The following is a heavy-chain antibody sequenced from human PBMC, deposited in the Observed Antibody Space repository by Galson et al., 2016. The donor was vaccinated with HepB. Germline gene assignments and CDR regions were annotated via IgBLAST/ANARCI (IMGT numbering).Heavy chain of an antibody. CDR2: ISSSSSYI. D-gene: IGHD3-22*01. Sequence: SLRLSCAASGFTFSTYSMNWVRQAPGKGLEWVSFISSSSSYIYYADSVKGRFTISRDNAKNSVYLQMNTLRSEDTAVYYCARAVRGSLLSDPWGQGTLVTVSS. CDR3: ARAVRGSLLSDP. V-gene: IGHV3-21*04. J-gene: IGHJ5*02. CDR1: GFTFSTYS.